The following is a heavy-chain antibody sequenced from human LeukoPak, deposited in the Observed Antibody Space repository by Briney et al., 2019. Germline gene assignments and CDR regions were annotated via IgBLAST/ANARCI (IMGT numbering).Heavy chain of an antibody. CDR1: GYTFTSYY. J-gene: IGHJ6*02. Sequence: ASVKVSCKASGYTFTSYYMHWVRQAPGQGLEWMGIINPSGGSTSYAQKFQGRVTITADKSTSTAYMELSSLRSEDTAVYYCARKDGLGINYYYYGMDVWGQGTTVTVSS. V-gene: IGHV1-46*01. D-gene: IGHD7-27*01. CDR2: INPSGGST. CDR3: ARKDGLGINYYYYGMDV.